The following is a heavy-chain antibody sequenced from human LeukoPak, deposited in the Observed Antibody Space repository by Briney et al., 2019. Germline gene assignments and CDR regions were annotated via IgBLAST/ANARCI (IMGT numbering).Heavy chain of an antibody. CDR1: GFDISTYN. CDR2: ISTRSTYK. V-gene: IGHV3-21*04. CDR3: AKDSRGSGSRYYGMDV. Sequence: GGSLRLSCSASGFDISTYNLKWVRQAPGKGLEWVSSISTRSTYKYYVDSVKGRFTTSRGNAKNSLYLQMNSLRAEDTALYYCAKDSRGSGSRYYGMDVWGQGTTVSVSS. J-gene: IGHJ6*02. D-gene: IGHD3-10*01.